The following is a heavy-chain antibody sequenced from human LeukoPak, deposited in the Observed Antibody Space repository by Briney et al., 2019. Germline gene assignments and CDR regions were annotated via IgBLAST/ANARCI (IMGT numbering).Heavy chain of an antibody. Sequence: PGGSLRLSCTASGFPFIEYSMNWVRQVPGKGLEWISYIGIDSGNTKYADSVRGRFTISADKAKNSLYLQMNSLRVEDTAVYYCARDHNYVFDNWGQGTLVSVAS. V-gene: IGHV3-48*01. CDR2: IGIDSGNT. D-gene: IGHD1-1*01. CDR3: ARDHNYVFDN. J-gene: IGHJ4*02. CDR1: GFPFIEYS.